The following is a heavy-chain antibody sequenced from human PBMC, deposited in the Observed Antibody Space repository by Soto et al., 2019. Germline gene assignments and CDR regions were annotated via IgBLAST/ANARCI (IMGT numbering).Heavy chain of an antibody. CDR1: GHTFTRYT. CDR2: INPDNGNT. D-gene: IGHD2-15*01. CDR3: ARGIATGQLDP. J-gene: IGHJ5*02. V-gene: IGHV1-3*01. Sequence: ASVKVSCKASGHTFTRYTMNWVRQAPGQRLEWMGWINPDNGNTKSSQKFQDRVIITRDTSASTAYMDLSSLRSEDTAVYYCARGIATGQLDPWGQGTLVTVSP.